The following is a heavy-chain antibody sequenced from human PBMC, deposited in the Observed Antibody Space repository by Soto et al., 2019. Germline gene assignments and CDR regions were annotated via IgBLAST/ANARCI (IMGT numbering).Heavy chain of an antibody. CDR1: GGSISSYY. CDR3: ARQGGNYYYYYMDV. Sequence: PSETLSLTCTVSGGSISSYYWSWIRQPPGKGLEWIGYIYYSGSTNYNPSLKSRVTISVDTSKNQFSLKLSSVTAADTAVYYCARQGGNYYYYYMDVWGKGTTVTVS. V-gene: IGHV4-59*08. CDR2: IYYSGST. J-gene: IGHJ6*03.